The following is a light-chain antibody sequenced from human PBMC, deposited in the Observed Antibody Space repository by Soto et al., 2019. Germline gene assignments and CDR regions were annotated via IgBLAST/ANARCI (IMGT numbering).Light chain of an antibody. V-gene: IGKV1-39*01. CDR1: QSMSTY. CDR2: SAS. J-gene: IGKJ5*01. CDR3: QQSYRTPT. Sequence: DIQMTQSPSSLSASVGDRVTITCRASQSMSTYLNWYQQEPGKAPKLLIYSASSLQSGVPSRFSGSGSGTDYTLTISSLQPEDFATYYCQQSYRTPTFGQGTRLEI.